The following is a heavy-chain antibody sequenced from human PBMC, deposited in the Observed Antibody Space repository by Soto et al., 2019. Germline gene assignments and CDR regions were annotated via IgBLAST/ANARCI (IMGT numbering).Heavy chain of an antibody. CDR1: GFTFSSYA. Sequence: QVQLVESGGGVVQPGRSLRLSCAASGFTFSSYAMHWVRQAPGKGLEWVAVISYDGSNKYYADSVKGRFTISRDNSKNTLYLQMNSLRAEDTAVYYCATLTLCSSGGYPGDYWGQGTLVTVSS. J-gene: IGHJ4*02. D-gene: IGHD6-19*01. CDR3: ATLTLCSSGGYPGDY. CDR2: ISYDGSNK. V-gene: IGHV3-30-3*01.